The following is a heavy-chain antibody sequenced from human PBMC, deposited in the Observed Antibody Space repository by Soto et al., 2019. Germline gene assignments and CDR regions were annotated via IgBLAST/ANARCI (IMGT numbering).Heavy chain of an antibody. CDR1: GGSISSSSYY. V-gene: IGHV4-39*01. D-gene: IGHD5-18*01. J-gene: IGHJ6*02. CDR3: ASGGRGGYSFSYYYYGMDV. CDR2: IYYSGST. Sequence: LQLQESGPGLVTPSETLSLTCTVSGGSISSSSYYWGWIRQPPGKGLEWIGSIYYSGSTYYNPSLKSRVTISVDTSKNQFSLKLSSVTAADTAVYYCASGGRGGYSFSYYYYGMDVWGQGTTVTVSS.